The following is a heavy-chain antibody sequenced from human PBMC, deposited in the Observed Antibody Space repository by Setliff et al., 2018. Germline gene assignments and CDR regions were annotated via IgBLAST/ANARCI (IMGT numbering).Heavy chain of an antibody. D-gene: IGHD6-13*01. J-gene: IGHJ3*02. V-gene: IGHV3-74*01. CDR3: AREMEAAGQRAFDI. Sequence: GGSLSLSCAASGFTFSSYWMHWVRQAPGKGLVWVSRVNSDGSSTTYADSVKGRFTVSRDNANNALYLQMNSLTAEDTAVYYCAREMEAAGQRAFDIWGQGTMVTVSS. CDR1: GFTFSSYW. CDR2: VNSDGSST.